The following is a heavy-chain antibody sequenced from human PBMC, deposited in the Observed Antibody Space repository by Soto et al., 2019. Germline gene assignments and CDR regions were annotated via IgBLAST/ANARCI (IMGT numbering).Heavy chain of an antibody. CDR1: GFAFRDAW. CDR2: IKSKALGGTT. D-gene: IGHD3-22*01. Sequence: EVQLVDSGGDLVKPGGSLRLSCAGSGFAFRDAWINWVRQAPGKGLEWVGRIKSKALGGTTDFAAPVRGRFAITRDDSAKMAYMQMNSLNTEDTAVYYCTTDSYATMTGVRFDYWGHGTLVTVSS. J-gene: IGHJ4*01. V-gene: IGHV3-15*07. CDR3: TTDSYATMTGVRFDY.